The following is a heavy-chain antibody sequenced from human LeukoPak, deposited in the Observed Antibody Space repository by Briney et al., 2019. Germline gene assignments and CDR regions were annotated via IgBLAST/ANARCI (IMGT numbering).Heavy chain of an antibody. Sequence: PGRSLRLSCEASGVTFNNYGMHGVRQAPGKGLEWVAVISYDGNNKYYADSVKGRFTISRDNSKNTLYLQMDNLRAEDTAVYYCASGSFQYFDYWGQGTLVTVSS. J-gene: IGHJ4*02. D-gene: IGHD1-26*01. CDR2: ISYDGNNK. CDR1: GVTFNNYG. CDR3: ASGSFQYFDY. V-gene: IGHV3-30*03.